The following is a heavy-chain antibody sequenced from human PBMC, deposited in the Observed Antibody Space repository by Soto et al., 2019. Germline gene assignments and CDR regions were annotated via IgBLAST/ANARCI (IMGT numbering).Heavy chain of an antibody. CDR2: IYASGST. Sequence: SETLSLTCTVSGGSISSYYWNWIRQSAGRGLEWIGRIYASGSTNYSPSLKGRVAMSVDTSKNLFSLKLNSVTAADTAIYYCARDRGYCETTACYLDYWGQGILVTVSS. J-gene: IGHJ4*02. D-gene: IGHD2-21*01. V-gene: IGHV4-4*07. CDR1: GGSISSYY. CDR3: ARDRGYCETTACYLDY.